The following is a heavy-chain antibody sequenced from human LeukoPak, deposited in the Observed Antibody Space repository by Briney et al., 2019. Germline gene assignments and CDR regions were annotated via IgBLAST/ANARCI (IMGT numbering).Heavy chain of an antibody. CDR1: GFTFSTYI. CDR3: ARGRIERRSMFGDD. V-gene: IGHV3-33*01. D-gene: IGHD3-10*02. J-gene: IGHJ4*02. CDR2: IWNDA. Sequence: GGSLRLSCAASGFTFSTYIMHWVRQAPGKGLEWVAFIWNDAHYANSVKGRFTISRDISKNTLYLQMSSLRAEDTALYYCARGRIERRSMFGDDWGQGTLVTVSS.